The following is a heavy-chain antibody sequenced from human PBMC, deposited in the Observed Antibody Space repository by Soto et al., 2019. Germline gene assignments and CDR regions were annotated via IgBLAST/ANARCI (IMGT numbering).Heavy chain of an antibody. J-gene: IGHJ4*02. Sequence: SVKVSCKASGGTFSTFGISWVRQAPGQGLEWMGGIIPFFGTARYSQKFEDRITITADESTNTVYMDLRSLTSEDTARYYCAKSAPMDAGYMYYYDFWGQGALVTVSS. CDR3: AKSAPMDAGYMYYYDF. V-gene: IGHV1-69*13. CDR1: GGTFSTFG. CDR2: IIPFFGTA. D-gene: IGHD5-18*01.